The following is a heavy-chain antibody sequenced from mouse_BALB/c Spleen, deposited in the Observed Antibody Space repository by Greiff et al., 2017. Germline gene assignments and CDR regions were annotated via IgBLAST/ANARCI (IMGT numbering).Heavy chain of an antibody. J-gene: IGHJ1*01. Sequence: VKLVESGPGLVQPSQSLSITCTVSGFSLTSYGVHWVRQSPGKGLEWLGVIWSGGSTDYNAAFISRLSISKDNSKSQVFFKMNSLQANDTAIYYCARKKTTMITTDWYFDVWGAGTTVTVSS. D-gene: IGHD2-4*01. CDR2: IWSGGST. V-gene: IGHV2-2*02. CDR3: ARKKTTMITTDWYFDV. CDR1: GFSLTSYG.